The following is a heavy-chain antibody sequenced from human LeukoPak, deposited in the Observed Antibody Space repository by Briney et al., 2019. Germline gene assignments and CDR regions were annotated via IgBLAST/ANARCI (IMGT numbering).Heavy chain of an antibody. CDR3: ARESGQGDSYYYDSSGLDY. CDR1: GYTFTSYY. V-gene: IGHV1-46*01. J-gene: IGHJ4*02. CDR2: INPSGGST. Sequence: GASVKVSCKASGYTFTSYYMHWVRQAPGQGLEWMGIINPSGGSTSYAQKFQGRVTMTRDTSTSTVYMELSSLRSEDTAVYYCARESGQGDSYYYDSSGLDYWGQGTLVTVSS. D-gene: IGHD3-22*01.